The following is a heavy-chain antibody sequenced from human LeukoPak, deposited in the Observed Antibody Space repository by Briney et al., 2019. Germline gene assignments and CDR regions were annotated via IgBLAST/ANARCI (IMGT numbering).Heavy chain of an antibody. CDR3: ARAEYYGSEEGPRR. CDR2: INPMIGGT. Sequence: ASVKVSCKASGYTFTGFYVHWVRQAPGQGLEWMGWINPMIGGTNYAQKFQGRVSMTRDTSISTAYMELSRLRPDDTAVYYCARAEYYGSEEGPRRWGQGTLVTVSS. J-gene: IGHJ1*01. CDR1: GYTFTGFY. D-gene: IGHD3-10*01. V-gene: IGHV1-2*02.